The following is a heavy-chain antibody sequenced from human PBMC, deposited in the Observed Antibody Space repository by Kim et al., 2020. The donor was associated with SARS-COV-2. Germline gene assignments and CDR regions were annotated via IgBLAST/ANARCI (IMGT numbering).Heavy chain of an antibody. CDR1: GFTFSSYA. V-gene: IGHV3-30*04. J-gene: IGHJ4*02. CDR2: ISYDGSNK. CDR3: ARDGTGTLDY. D-gene: IGHD1-1*01. Sequence: GGSLRLSCAASGFTFSSYAMHWVRQAPGKGLEWVAVISYDGSNKYYADSVKGRFTISRDNSKNTLYLQMNSLRAEDTAVYYCARDGTGTLDYWGQGTLVT.